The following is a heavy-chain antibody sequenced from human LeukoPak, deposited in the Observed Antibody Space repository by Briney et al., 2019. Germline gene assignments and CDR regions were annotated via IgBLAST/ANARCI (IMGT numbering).Heavy chain of an antibody. CDR2: INPDTGGA. V-gene: IGHV1-2*02. Sequence: GASVKVSCKASGYTFTSYYIHWVRQAPGQGLEWVALINPDTGGAKYAQKFQGRVTMTRDTSISTAYMELSRLTSDDTAVYFCARGEELWFDYWGQGTLVTVSS. CDR3: ARGEELWFDY. D-gene: IGHD5-18*01. CDR1: GYTFTSYY. J-gene: IGHJ4*02.